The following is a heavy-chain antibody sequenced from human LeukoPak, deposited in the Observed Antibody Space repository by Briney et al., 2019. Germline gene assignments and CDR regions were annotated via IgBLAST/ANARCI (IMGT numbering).Heavy chain of an antibody. V-gene: IGHV3-48*03. CDR3: ARTYGDYDY. Sequence: PGGSLRLSCAASGFTFSSYEMNWVRQAPGKGLEWVSYISSSGSTIYYADSVKGRFTISKDNAKNSLYLQMNSLRAEDTAVYYCARTYGDYDYWGQGTLVIVSS. CDR2: ISSSGSTI. D-gene: IGHD4-17*01. CDR1: GFTFSSYE. J-gene: IGHJ4*02.